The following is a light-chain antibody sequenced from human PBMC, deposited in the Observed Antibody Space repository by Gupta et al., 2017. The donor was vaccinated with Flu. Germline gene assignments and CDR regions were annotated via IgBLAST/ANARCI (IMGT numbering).Light chain of an antibody. CDR2: QDG. J-gene: IGLJ3*02. V-gene: IGLV3-1*01. Sequence: STGQTASITCSGDNLGNKYASWYQQKPGQSPVLVIYQDGKRPSGIPERFSGSNSGNTATLTISGTQAMDEADYYCQAWNSGTWVFGGGTKLTVL. CDR3: QAWNSGTWV. CDR1: NLGNKY.